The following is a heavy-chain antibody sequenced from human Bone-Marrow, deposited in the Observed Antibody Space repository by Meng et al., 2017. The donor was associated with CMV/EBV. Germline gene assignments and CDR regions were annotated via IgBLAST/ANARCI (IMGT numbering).Heavy chain of an antibody. V-gene: IGHV3-23*01. CDR1: GFTFSTYA. J-gene: IGHJ4*02. D-gene: IGHD3-3*01. CDR2: ISGSGDST. Sequence: GESLKISCAASGFTFSTYAMSWVRQAPGKGLERVSSISGSGDSTYYADSVKGRFTISRDNSKNTLYLQMNSLRAEDTAVYYCATSDDFWSGADCWGQGTLVTVSS. CDR3: ATSDDFWSGADC.